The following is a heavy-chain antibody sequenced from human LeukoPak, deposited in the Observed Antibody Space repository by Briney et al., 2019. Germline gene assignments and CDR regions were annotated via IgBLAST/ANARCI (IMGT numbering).Heavy chain of an antibody. Sequence: GGSLTLSCAASGFVFSGYSINWVRQAPGKGLEWVSYISESSSHTYYVDSVKGRFTISRDNAKNSLYLQMSSLRAEDTGIYYCARDRAVKARIGGMDVWGQGTTVVVSS. CDR1: GFVFSGYS. J-gene: IGHJ6*02. CDR3: ARDRAVKARIGGMDV. D-gene: IGHD3-16*01. V-gene: IGHV3-21*06. CDR2: ISESSSHT.